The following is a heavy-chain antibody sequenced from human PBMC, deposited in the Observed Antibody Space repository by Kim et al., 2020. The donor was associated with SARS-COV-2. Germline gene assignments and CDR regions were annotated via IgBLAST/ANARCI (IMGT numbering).Heavy chain of an antibody. CDR2: INHSANT. Sequence: SETLSLTCAVYGGSFSGYYWSWIRQPPGKGLEWMGEINHSANTIYNPSFKSRVTISVDTSKHHFSLILSSVTAADTAIYYCERAQPLHRESPIHFPYFD. V-gene: IGHV4-34*01. CDR1: GGSFSGYY. J-gene: IGHJ4*01. CDR3: ERAQPLHRESPIHFPYFD. D-gene: IGHD1-26*01.